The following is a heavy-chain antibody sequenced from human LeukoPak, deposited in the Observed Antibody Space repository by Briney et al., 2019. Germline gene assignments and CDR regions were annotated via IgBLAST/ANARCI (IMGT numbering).Heavy chain of an antibody. CDR1: GGSFSGYY. CDR2: INHSGST. J-gene: IGHJ3*01. V-gene: IGHV4-34*01. D-gene: IGHD1-26*01. Sequence: SETLSLTCAVYGGSFSGYYWSWIRQPPGKGLEWIGEINHSGSTNYNPSLKSRVTISVDTSKNQFSLKLSSVTAADTAVYYCATVIIVGAYFVSWGQGTMVTVSS. CDR3: ATVIIVGAYFVS.